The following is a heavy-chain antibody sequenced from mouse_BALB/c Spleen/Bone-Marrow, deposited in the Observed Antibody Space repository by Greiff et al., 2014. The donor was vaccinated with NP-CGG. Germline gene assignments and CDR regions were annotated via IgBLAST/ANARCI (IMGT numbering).Heavy chain of an antibody. CDR1: GFTFSDYG. CDR2: ISNLAYSI. Sequence: VQLKDSGGGLVQPGGSRKLSCAASGFTFSDYGMAWVRQAPGKGPEWVAFISNLAYSIYYADTVTGRFTISRESAKNTLYLEMSSLRSEDTAMYYCAREGGAMDYWGQGTSVTASS. V-gene: IGHV5-15*02. CDR3: AREGGAMDY. J-gene: IGHJ4*01.